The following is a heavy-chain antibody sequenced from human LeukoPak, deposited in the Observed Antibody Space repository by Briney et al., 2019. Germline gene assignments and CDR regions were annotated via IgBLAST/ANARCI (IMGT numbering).Heavy chain of an antibody. CDR2: INPNSGGT. J-gene: IGHJ6*03. D-gene: IGHD2-15*01. CDR1: GYTFTGYY. Sequence: ASVKLSCKASGYTFTGYYMHWVRQAPGQGLEWMGWINPNSGGTNYAQKFQGRVTMTTDTSVSTAYMDLSRLTSDDTAVYYCARGGLPVFYYYMDVWGKGTTVTISS. V-gene: IGHV1-2*02. CDR3: ARGGLPVFYYYMDV.